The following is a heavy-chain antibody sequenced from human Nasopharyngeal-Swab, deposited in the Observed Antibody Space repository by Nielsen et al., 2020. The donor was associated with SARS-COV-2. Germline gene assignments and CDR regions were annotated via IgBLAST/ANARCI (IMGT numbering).Heavy chain of an antibody. J-gene: IGHJ5*02. D-gene: IGHD6-19*01. Sequence: ASVKVSCKTSGYTFTAYQVHWVRQAPGQGLEWMGWINPNSGGTNYAQKFQGWVTMTRDTSISTAYMELSRLRSDDTAVYYCARGRRIAVAQNWFDPWGQGTLVTVSS. CDR3: ARGRRIAVAQNWFDP. V-gene: IGHV1-2*04. CDR1: GYTFTAYQ. CDR2: INPNSGGT.